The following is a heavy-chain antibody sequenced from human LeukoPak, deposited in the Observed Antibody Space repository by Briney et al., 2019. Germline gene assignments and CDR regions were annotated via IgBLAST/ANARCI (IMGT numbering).Heavy chain of an antibody. V-gene: IGHV4-39*01. Sequence: SETLSLTCTVSGGSISSSGYYWGWIRQPPGKGLEWIGSIYYSGSTYYDPSLKSRVTISVDTSKNQFSLKLSSVTAADTAVYYCTRLNDYAWYFDLWGRGTLVTVSS. J-gene: IGHJ2*01. CDR1: GGSISSSGYY. CDR2: IYYSGST. D-gene: IGHD4-17*01. CDR3: TRLNDYAWYFDL.